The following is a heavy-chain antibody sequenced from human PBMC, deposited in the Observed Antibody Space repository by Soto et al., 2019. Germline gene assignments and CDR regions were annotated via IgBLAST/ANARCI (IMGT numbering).Heavy chain of an antibody. J-gene: IGHJ4*02. CDR3: ARDGVWGSYRYTPYYFDY. Sequence: GGSLRLSCAAYGFTFSSYAMSWVRQAPGKGLEWVSAISGSGGSTYYADSVKGRFTISRDNSKNTLYLQMNSLRAEDTAVYYCARDGVWGSYRYTPYYFDYWGQGTLVTVSS. V-gene: IGHV3-23*01. CDR2: ISGSGGST. CDR1: GFTFSSYA. D-gene: IGHD3-16*02.